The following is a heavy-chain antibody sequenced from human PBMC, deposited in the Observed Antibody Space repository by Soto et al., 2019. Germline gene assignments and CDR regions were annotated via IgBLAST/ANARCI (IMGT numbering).Heavy chain of an antibody. CDR1: GLSFSSYG. Sequence: GGSLRLSCADSGLSFSSYGMHWVRQAPGEGLEWVAAISYDGSNKNYLASVEGRFTISRDNSKNTLYLQMNSLRADDTAVYYCARDYDWAVLLWFGELSRSHIPISYYGMDVWGQGTTVTVSS. J-gene: IGHJ6*02. V-gene: IGHV3-30*03. D-gene: IGHD3-10*01. CDR2: ISYDGSNK. CDR3: ARDYDWAVLLWFGELSRSHIPISYYGMDV.